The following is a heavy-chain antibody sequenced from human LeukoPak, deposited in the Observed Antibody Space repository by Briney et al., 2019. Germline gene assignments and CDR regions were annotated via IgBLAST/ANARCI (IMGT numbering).Heavy chain of an antibody. V-gene: IGHV3-7*01. J-gene: IGHJ6*03. CDR1: GFTFSSYG. CDR3: ARVRRSGTFYYYYYMDV. D-gene: IGHD2-15*01. CDR2: IKQDGSEK. Sequence: EPGGSLRLSCAASGFTFSSYGMHWVRQAPGKGLEWVANIKQDGSEKYYVDSVKGRFTISRDNAKNSLYLQMNSLRAEDTAVYYCARVRRSGTFYYYYYMDVWGKGTTVTVSS.